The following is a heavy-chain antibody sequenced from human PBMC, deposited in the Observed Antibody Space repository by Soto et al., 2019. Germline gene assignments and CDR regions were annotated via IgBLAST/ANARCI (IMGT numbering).Heavy chain of an antibody. D-gene: IGHD2-2*01. V-gene: IGHV1-3*01. CDR2: INGSNHNT. CDR3: ASRLGPASMGFDS. Sequence: ASVKVSCKASGYTFTSYYMHWVRQAPGQGLEWMGRINGSNHNTRYSQKLQGRVTMTRDTSASTAYLELSSLRSEDTAVYYCASRLGPASMGFDSWGQGTLVTVSS. J-gene: IGHJ4*02. CDR1: GYTFTSYY.